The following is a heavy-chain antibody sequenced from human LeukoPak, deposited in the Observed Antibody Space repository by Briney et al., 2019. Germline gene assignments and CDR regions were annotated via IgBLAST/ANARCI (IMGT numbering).Heavy chain of an antibody. CDR1: GYSFTSYW. Sequence: GESLKISCKGSGYSFTSYWIGWVRQMPGKGLEWMGIIYPGDSDTRYSPSFQGQVTISADKSISTAYLQWSSLKASDTAMYYCARATNFDWSNRYFDYWGQGTLVTASS. CDR2: IYPGDSDT. V-gene: IGHV5-51*01. CDR3: ARATNFDWSNRYFDY. D-gene: IGHD3-9*01. J-gene: IGHJ4*02.